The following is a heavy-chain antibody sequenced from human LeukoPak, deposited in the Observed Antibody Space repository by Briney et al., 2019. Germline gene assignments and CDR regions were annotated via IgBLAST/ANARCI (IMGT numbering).Heavy chain of an antibody. V-gene: IGHV3-74*01. J-gene: IGHJ4*02. CDR1: GFTFSSYS. CDR2: INTDGSST. Sequence: PGGSLRLSCAASGFTFSSYSMNWVRQAPGKGLEWVSRINTDGSSTSYADSVKGRFTISRDNAKNTLYLQMNSLRAEDTAVYYCVRGTSTRGPTTFDYWGQGTLVTVSS. D-gene: IGHD1-26*01. CDR3: VRGTSTRGPTTFDY.